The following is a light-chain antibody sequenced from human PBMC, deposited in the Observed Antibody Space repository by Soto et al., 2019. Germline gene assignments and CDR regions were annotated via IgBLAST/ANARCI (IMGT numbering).Light chain of an antibody. CDR2: DAF. Sequence: DIQMTQSPSSLSASVGDSITITCHASQDIKNYLNWYQQKPGKAPKLLIYDAFKSDTGVPSRFSGSGSGTDFTFTISNLQPEDSATYFCQQYDSLPPTFGGGTKVDI. CDR1: QDIKNY. CDR3: QQYDSLPPT. J-gene: IGKJ4*01. V-gene: IGKV1-33*01.